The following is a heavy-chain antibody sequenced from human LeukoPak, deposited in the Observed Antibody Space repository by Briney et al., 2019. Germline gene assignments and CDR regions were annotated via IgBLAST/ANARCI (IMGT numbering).Heavy chain of an antibody. CDR1: GFTFSSYA. V-gene: IGHV3-23*01. J-gene: IGHJ4*02. CDR2: ISGSGGST. D-gene: IGHD4-17*01. CDR3: AKDHYGDYLSPLDY. Sequence: AGGSLRLSCAASGFTFSSYAMSWVRQAPGKGREWVSAISGSGGSTYYADSVKGRFTISRDNSKNTLYLQMNSLRAEDTAVYYCAKDHYGDYLSPLDYWGQGTLVTVSS.